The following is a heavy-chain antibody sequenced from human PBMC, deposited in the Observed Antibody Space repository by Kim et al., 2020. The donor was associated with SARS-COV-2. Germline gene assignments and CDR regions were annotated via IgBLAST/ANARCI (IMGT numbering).Heavy chain of an antibody. CDR3: ARDRDASTYYYYGMDV. CDR1: GYTFTSYT. CDR2: INVGNGNT. Sequence: ASVKVSCKASGYTFTSYTMHWVRQAPGQRLEWMGCINVGNGNTKYSQNVQGRVTITGDTSASTAYMELSSLRSEDTAVYYCARDRDASTYYYYGMDVWGQGTTGTVSS. D-gene: IGHD2-2*01. J-gene: IGHJ6*02. V-gene: IGHV1-3*01.